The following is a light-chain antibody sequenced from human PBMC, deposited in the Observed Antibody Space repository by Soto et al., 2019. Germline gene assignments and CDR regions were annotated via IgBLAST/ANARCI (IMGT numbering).Light chain of an antibody. J-gene: IGLJ2*01. CDR2: EVS. CDR3: SSFRSTTTL. Sequence: QSALTQPASVSGSPGQSITISCTGTSSDIGGYNYVSWYQQHPGKAPKLMIYEVSNRPSGVSNRFSGSKSGNTASLTISGLQAEDEADYYCSSFRSTTTLFGGGTQPTV. V-gene: IGLV2-14*01. CDR1: SSDIGGYNY.